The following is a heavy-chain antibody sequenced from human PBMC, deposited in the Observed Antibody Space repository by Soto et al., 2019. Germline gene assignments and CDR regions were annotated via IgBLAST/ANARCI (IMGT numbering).Heavy chain of an antibody. CDR3: AGSTVTTWGYYYYGMDV. CDR2: INSDGSST. Sequence: PGGSLRLSCAASGLTFSSYWMHWVRQAPGKGLVWVSRINSDGSSTSYADSVKGRFTISRDNAKNTLYLQMNSLRAEDTAVYYCAGSTVTTWGYYYYGMDVWGQGTTVTVSS. CDR1: GLTFSSYW. D-gene: IGHD4-17*01. V-gene: IGHV3-74*01. J-gene: IGHJ6*02.